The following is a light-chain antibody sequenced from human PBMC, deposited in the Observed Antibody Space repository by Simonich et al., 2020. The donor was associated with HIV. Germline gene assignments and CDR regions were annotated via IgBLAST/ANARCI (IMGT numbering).Light chain of an antibody. V-gene: IGKV1-39*01. CDR1: QSITNY. Sequence: DIQMTQSPSSLSASVGDRVTITCRASQSITNYLNWFQQKPGKAPRLLIYAASSLQSGGPSRFSGSGSGTEFTLTISRLEPEDFAVDHCQQYGNSPNTFGQGTKLEIK. J-gene: IGKJ2*01. CDR3: QQYGNSPNT. CDR2: AAS.